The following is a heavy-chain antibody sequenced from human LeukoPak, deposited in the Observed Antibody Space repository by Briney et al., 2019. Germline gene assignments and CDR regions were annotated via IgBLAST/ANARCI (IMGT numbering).Heavy chain of an antibody. V-gene: IGHV1-2*02. J-gene: IGHJ4*02. D-gene: IGHD3-10*01. CDR2: INPNSGGT. CDR1: GYTFTGYY. Sequence: ASVKVSCKASGYTFTGYYMHWVRQAPGQGLEWMGWINPNSGGTNYAQKFQGRVTMTRDTPISTAYMELSRLRSDDTAVYYCARGDVLLWFGELLPNDYWGQGTLVTVSS. CDR3: ARGDVLLWFGELLPNDY.